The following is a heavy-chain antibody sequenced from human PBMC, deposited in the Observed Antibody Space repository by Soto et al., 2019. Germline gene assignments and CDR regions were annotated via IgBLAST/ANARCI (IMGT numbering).Heavy chain of an antibody. J-gene: IGHJ5*02. CDR3: ARDCSGGSCYVGP. D-gene: IGHD2-15*01. V-gene: IGHV1-69*08. Sequence: QVQLVQSGAEVKKPGSSVKVSCKASGGTFSSYTISWVRQAPGQGLEWMGRIIPILGIANYAQKFQGRVTSSADKSTSTAYMELSSLRSEDTAVYYCARDCSGGSCYVGPWGQGTLVTVSS. CDR1: GGTFSSYT. CDR2: IIPILGIA.